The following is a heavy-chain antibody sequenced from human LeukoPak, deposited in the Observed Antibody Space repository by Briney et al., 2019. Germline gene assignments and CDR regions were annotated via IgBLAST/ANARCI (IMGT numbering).Heavy chain of an antibody. CDR1: GYTFTSYY. Sequence: ASVKASCKASGYTFTSYYMHWVRQAPGQGLEWMGIINPSGGSTSYAQKFQGRVTMTRDTSTSTVYMELSSLRSEDTAVYYCARGFYGDYSERYFDLWGRGTLVTVSS. CDR3: ARGFYGDYSERYFDL. CDR2: INPSGGST. D-gene: IGHD4-17*01. V-gene: IGHV1-46*01. J-gene: IGHJ2*01.